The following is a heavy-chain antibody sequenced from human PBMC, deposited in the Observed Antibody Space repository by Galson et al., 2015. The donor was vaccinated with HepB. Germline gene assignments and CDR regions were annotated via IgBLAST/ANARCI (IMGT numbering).Heavy chain of an antibody. Sequence: SLRLSCAASGFTFSSYAMHWVRQAPGKGLEWVAVISYDGSNKYYADSVKGRFTISRDNSKNTLYLQMNSLRAEDTAVYYCAREGFGELYYFDYWGQGTLVTVSS. D-gene: IGHD3-10*01. CDR2: ISYDGSNK. V-gene: IGHV3-30*04. CDR1: GFTFSSYA. CDR3: AREGFGELYYFDY. J-gene: IGHJ4*02.